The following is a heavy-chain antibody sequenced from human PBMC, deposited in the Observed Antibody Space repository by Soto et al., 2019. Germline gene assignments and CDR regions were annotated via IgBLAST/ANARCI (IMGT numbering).Heavy chain of an antibody. CDR2: INAGIGNT. Sequence: QVQLVQSGAEVKKPGASVKVSCKASGYTFTSYAMHWVRQAPGQRLEWMGWINAGIGNTKYSQKFQGRVTITRDTSASTAYMERSSLRSEDTAVYYCARDRRPAAIFIDWYFDLWGRGTLVTVSS. D-gene: IGHD2-2*01. J-gene: IGHJ2*01. CDR3: ARDRRPAAIFIDWYFDL. V-gene: IGHV1-3*01. CDR1: GYTFTSYA.